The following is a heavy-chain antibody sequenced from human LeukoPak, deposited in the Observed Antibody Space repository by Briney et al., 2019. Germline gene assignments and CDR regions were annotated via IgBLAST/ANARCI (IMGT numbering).Heavy chain of an antibody. Sequence: SVKVSCKASGGTFSSYAISWVRQAPGQGVEWMGRIIPIFGIANYAQKFQGRVAITADKSTSTAYMELSSLRSEDTAVYYCARHFTYGDYEPAHFDYWGQGTLVTVSS. J-gene: IGHJ4*02. CDR3: ARHFTYGDYEPAHFDY. CDR2: IIPIFGIA. D-gene: IGHD4-17*01. V-gene: IGHV1-69*04. CDR1: GGTFSSYA.